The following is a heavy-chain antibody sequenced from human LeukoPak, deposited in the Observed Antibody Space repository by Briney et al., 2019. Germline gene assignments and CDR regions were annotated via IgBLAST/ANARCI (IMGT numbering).Heavy chain of an antibody. D-gene: IGHD6-19*01. J-gene: IGHJ4*02. CDR2: INPSGGNT. Sequence: ASVKVSCKASGYTFTSYYMHWVRQAPGQGLEWMGIINPSGGNTGYAQKFQGRVTITRNTSISTAYMELSSLRSEDTAVYYCARRGRHSSGWYYWGQGTLVTVSS. CDR1: GYTFTSYY. V-gene: IGHV1-46*01. CDR3: ARRGRHSSGWYY.